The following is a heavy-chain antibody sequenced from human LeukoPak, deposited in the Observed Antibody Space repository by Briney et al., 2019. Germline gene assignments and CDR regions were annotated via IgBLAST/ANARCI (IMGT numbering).Heavy chain of an antibody. CDR3: ARTAHYAIAAAGTGIYNWFDP. Sequence: PSETLPLTCAVYGGSFSGYYWSWIRQPPGKGLEWIGGINHSGSTNYNPSLKSRVTISVDTSKNQFSLKLSSVTAADTAVYYCARTAHYAIAAAGTGIYNWFDPWGQGTLVTVSS. CDR1: GGSFSGYY. V-gene: IGHV4-34*01. J-gene: IGHJ5*02. CDR2: INHSGST. D-gene: IGHD6-13*01.